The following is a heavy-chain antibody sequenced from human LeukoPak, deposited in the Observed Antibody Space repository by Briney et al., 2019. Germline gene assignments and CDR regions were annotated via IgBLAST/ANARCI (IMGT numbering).Heavy chain of an antibody. Sequence: PSETLSLTCTVSGGSINSYYWSWIRQPPGKGLEWIGYIYYSGSTNYNPSLKSRVTISVDSSKNQFSLRLTSVTAADTAVYYCARAPPSTSGTYRRYFDYCGQGTLVTVSS. V-gene: IGHV4-59*01. J-gene: IGHJ4*02. D-gene: IGHD3-10*01. CDR3: ARAPPSTSGTYRRYFDY. CDR1: GGSINSYY. CDR2: IYYSGST.